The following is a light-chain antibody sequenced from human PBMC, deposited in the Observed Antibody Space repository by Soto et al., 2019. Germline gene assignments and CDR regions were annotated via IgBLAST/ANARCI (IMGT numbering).Light chain of an antibody. V-gene: IGKV3-15*01. J-gene: IGKJ4*01. CDR1: QSVSSK. CDR2: SAS. Sequence: EIVMTQSPATLSLSPGQRATLSCRASQSVSSKLAWYQQRPGQAPRLLIYSASTRATGIPARFSGSGSGTEFTLTISRLEPEDFAVYYCQQYGSSPPLTFGGGTKVEIK. CDR3: QQYGSSPPLT.